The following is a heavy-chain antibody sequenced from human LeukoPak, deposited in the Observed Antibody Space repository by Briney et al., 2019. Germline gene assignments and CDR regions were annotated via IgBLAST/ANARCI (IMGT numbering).Heavy chain of an antibody. CDR3: ARVHYDILTAIPGVDAFDI. J-gene: IGHJ3*02. CDR2: IYYSGST. D-gene: IGHD3-9*01. V-gene: IGHV4-61*01. Sequence: PSETLSLTCTVSGDSISSGYYWAWIRQPPGKGLEWIGYIYYSGSTNYNPSLKSRVTISVDTSKNQFSLKLSSVTAADTAVYYCARVHYDILTAIPGVDAFDIWGQGTMVTVSS. CDR1: GDSISSGYY.